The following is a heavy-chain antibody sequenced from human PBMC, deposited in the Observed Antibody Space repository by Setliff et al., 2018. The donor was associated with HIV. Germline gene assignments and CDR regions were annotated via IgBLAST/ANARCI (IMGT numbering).Heavy chain of an antibody. CDR1: GYTFTRNN. CDR2: INPSGDVI. CDR3: ASPSFGDVDYYYGMDV. D-gene: IGHD3-10*01. Sequence: GASVKVSCKASGYTFTRNNMHWVRQAPGQGLEWMGIINPSGDVIRYAQKFQGRVTMTRDTSTSTDYMDLSSLRSEDTAVYYCASPSFGDVDYYYGMDVWGQGTTVTVSS. V-gene: IGHV1-46*01. J-gene: IGHJ6*02.